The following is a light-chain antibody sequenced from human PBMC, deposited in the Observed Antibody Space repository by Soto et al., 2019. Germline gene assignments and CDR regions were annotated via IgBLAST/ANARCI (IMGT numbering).Light chain of an antibody. Sequence: QSVLTQPSSASGTPGQRVTISCSGSSSNIGSNSVNWYQQLPGTAPKLLIYSTNQRPSGVPDRFSGSKSDTSASLAISGLQSEDEADYYCAAWDDSLNGEVVFGGGTQLTVL. CDR2: STN. V-gene: IGLV1-44*01. CDR3: AAWDDSLNGEVV. CDR1: SSNIGSNS. J-gene: IGLJ2*01.